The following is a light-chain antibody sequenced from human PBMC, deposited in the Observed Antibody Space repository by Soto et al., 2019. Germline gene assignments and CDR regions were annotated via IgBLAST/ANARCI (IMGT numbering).Light chain of an antibody. CDR2: DNS. CDR3: QSYDSSLSGFV. Sequence: QSVLTQPPSVSGAPGQRVTIPCTGSSSNIGAGYDVHWYQQLPGTAPKLLIYDNSNRPSGVPDRFSGSKSGTSASLAITGLQAEGEADYYCQSYDSSLSGFVFGTGTKVTVL. CDR1: SSNIGAGYD. V-gene: IGLV1-40*01. J-gene: IGLJ1*01.